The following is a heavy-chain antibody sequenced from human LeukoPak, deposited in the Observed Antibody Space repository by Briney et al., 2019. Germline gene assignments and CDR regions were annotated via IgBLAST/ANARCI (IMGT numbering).Heavy chain of an antibody. Sequence: SETLSLTCTVSGGSISSGGYYWSWIRQHPGKGLEWIGYIYYSGSTYYNPSLKSRVTISVDTSKNQFSLKLSSVTAANTAVYYCARDKLYYYGMDVWGQGTTVTVSS. CDR1: GGSISSGGYY. J-gene: IGHJ6*02. V-gene: IGHV4-31*03. CDR2: IYYSGST. CDR3: ARDKLYYYGMDV.